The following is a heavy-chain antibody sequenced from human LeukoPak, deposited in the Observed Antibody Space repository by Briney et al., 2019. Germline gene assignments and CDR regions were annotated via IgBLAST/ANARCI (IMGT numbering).Heavy chain of an antibody. CDR2: IKQDGSEK. Sequence: GGSLRLSCAASGFTFSSYWMTWVRQAPGKGLEWVANIKQDGSEKYYVDSAKGRFTISRDNAKNALYLQMNSLRAEDTAVYYCAGNFAIDYWGQGTLVTVSS. D-gene: IGHD3-9*01. CDR3: AGNFAIDY. CDR1: GFTFSSYW. J-gene: IGHJ4*02. V-gene: IGHV3-7*01.